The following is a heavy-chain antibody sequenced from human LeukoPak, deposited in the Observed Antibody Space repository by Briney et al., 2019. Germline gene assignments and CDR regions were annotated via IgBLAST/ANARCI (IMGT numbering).Heavy chain of an antibody. CDR2: IIPIFGTA. CDR1: GYTFTSYG. V-gene: IGHV1-69*13. CDR3: ATSRDGYNGDFDY. J-gene: IGHJ4*02. D-gene: IGHD5-24*01. Sequence: SVKVSCKASGYTFTSYGISWVRQAPGQGLEWMGGIIPIFGTANYAQKFQGRVTITADESTSTAYMELSSLGSEDTAVYYCATSRDGYNGDFDYWGQGTLVTVSS.